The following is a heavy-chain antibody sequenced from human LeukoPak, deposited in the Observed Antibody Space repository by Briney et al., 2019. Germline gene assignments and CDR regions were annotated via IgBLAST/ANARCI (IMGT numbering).Heavy chain of an antibody. Sequence: PSETLSLTCAVYGGSFSGYYWSWIRQPPGKGLVWIGEINHSGSTNYNPSLKSRVTISVDTSKNQFSLKLSSVTAADTAVYYCARAPGRLPNYYFDYWGQGTLVTVSS. CDR2: INHSGST. D-gene: IGHD2-8*01. V-gene: IGHV4-34*01. CDR3: ARAPGRLPNYYFDY. J-gene: IGHJ4*02. CDR1: GGSFSGYY.